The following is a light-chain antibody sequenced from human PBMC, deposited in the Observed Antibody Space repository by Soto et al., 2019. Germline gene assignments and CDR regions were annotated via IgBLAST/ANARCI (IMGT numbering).Light chain of an antibody. CDR1: QSVSSY. CDR2: DAS. Sequence: EIVLTQSPATLSLSPGERATLSCRASQSVSSYLAWYQQKPGQAPRLLIYDASNRATGIPARFSGSWSGTDFTLTISSLEPEDFAVYYCQERSNWPLTFGAGTNVDIK. V-gene: IGKV3-11*01. CDR3: QERSNWPLT. J-gene: IGKJ3*01.